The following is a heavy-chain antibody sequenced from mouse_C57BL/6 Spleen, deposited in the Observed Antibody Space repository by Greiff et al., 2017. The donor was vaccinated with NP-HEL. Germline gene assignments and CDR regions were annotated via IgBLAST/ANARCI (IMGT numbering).Heavy chain of an antibody. CDR3: TTGSNYVAY. J-gene: IGHJ3*01. D-gene: IGHD2-5*01. CDR1: GFNIKDDY. Sequence: EVKLVESGAELVRPGASVKLSCTASGFNIKDDYMHWVKQRPEQGLEWIGWIDPENGDTEYASKFQGKATITADTSSNTAYLQLSSLTSEDTAVYYCTTGSNYVAYWGQGTLVTVSA. V-gene: IGHV14-4*01. CDR2: IDPENGDT.